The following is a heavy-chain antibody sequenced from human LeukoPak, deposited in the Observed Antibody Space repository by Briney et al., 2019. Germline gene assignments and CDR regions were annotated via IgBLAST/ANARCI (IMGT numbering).Heavy chain of an antibody. CDR1: GYSFSSYW. CDR3: ARFDCSSTSCYKSYNYGMDV. Sequence: GESLKISCKGSGYSFSSYWIGWVRQMPGKGLEWVWIIYPGDSDTTYSPSFQGQVTISADKSISTAYLQWSSLKASDTAMYYCARFDCSSTSCYKSYNYGMDVWGQGTTVTVSS. J-gene: IGHJ6*02. D-gene: IGHD2-2*02. CDR2: IYPGDSDT. V-gene: IGHV5-51*03.